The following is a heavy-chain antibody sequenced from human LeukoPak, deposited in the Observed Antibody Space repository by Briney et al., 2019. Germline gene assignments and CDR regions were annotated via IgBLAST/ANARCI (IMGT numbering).Heavy chain of an antibody. J-gene: IGHJ6*03. Sequence: SETLSLTCIVSGGSISSSSYYWGWIRQPPGKGLEWIGSIYYSGSTYYNPSLKSRVTISVDTSKNQFSLKVNSVTAADTAVYYCATRPTPPYYYYYMDVWGKGTTVTVSS. CDR2: IYYSGST. D-gene: IGHD4-23*01. CDR1: GGSISSSSYY. V-gene: IGHV4-39*07. CDR3: ATRPTPPYYYYYMDV.